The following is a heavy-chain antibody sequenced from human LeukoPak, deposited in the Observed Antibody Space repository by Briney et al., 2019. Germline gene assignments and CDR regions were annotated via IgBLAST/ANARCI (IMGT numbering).Heavy chain of an antibody. CDR2: INPNSGGT. V-gene: IGHV1-2*02. CDR1: GYTFTGYY. D-gene: IGHD6-19*01. CDR3: ARADSSGWYGGGNYFDY. J-gene: IGHJ4*02. Sequence: ASVKVSCKTSGYTFTGYYMHWVRQAPGQGLEWMGWINPNSGGTNYAQQFQGRLTMTRDTSISTAYMELSRLRSDDTAVYYCARADSSGWYGGGNYFDYWGQGTLVTVSS.